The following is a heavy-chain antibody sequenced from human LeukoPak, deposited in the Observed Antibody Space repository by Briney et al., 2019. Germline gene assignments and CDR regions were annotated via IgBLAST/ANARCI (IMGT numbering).Heavy chain of an antibody. CDR2: VIPILGIA. Sequence: ASVKVSCKASGGTFSSYAISWVRQAPGQGLEWMGRVIPILGIANYAQKFQGRVTITADKSTSTAYMELSSLRSEDTAVYYCARDRIVVVPAALFYYYGMDVWGQGTTVTVSS. CDR3: ARDRIVVVPAALFYYYGMDV. CDR1: GGTFSSYA. D-gene: IGHD2-2*01. V-gene: IGHV1-69*04. J-gene: IGHJ6*02.